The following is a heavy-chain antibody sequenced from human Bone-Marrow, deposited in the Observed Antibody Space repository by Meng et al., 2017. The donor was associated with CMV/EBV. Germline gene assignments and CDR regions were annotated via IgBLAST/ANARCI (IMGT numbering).Heavy chain of an antibody. CDR3: ARAWAAMDYYYYGMDV. V-gene: IGHV3-74*01. CDR1: GFTFSSYW. D-gene: IGHD2-2*01. J-gene: IGHJ6*02. CDR2: INSDGSST. Sequence: GESLKISCAASGFTFSSYWVHWVRQAPGKGLVWVSRINSDGSSTSYADSVKGRFTISRDNAKNSLYLQMNSLRAEDTALYYCARAWAAMDYYYYGMDVWGQGTTVTVSS.